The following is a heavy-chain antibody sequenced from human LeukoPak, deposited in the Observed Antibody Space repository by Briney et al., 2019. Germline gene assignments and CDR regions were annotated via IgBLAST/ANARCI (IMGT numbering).Heavy chain of an antibody. Sequence: PSETLSLTCTVSSGSITSSNYWSWVRQPPGKGLEWIGEINHSGTTNYNPSLRSRVTISVDKSKNQFSLKLSSVTAADTAFYYCARWYYTGSSYYYDFWGQGTLVTVSS. CDR1: SGSITSSNY. CDR3: ARWYYTGSSYYYDF. D-gene: IGHD3-22*01. J-gene: IGHJ4*02. CDR2: INHSGTT. V-gene: IGHV4-4*02.